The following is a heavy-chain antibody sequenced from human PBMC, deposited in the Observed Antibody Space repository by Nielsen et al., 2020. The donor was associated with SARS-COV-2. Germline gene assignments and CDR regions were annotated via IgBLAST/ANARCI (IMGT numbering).Heavy chain of an antibody. CDR1: GFTFSSYS. CDR3: VRDSSVVIWSGYPVD. J-gene: IGHJ4*02. CDR2: ISYDGSNK. V-gene: IGHV3-30*03. Sequence: GESLKISCAASGFTFSSYSMNWVRQAPGKGLEWVAVISYDGSNKYYADSVKGRFTISRDNSKNTLYLQMNSLRAEDTAVYYCVRDSSVVIWSGYPVDWGQGTLVTVSS. D-gene: IGHD3-3*01.